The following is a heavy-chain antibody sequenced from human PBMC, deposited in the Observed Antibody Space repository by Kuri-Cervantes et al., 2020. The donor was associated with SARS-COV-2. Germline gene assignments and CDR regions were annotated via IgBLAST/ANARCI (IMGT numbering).Heavy chain of an antibody. CDR2: IYYSGST. Sequence: SETLSLTCIVSGVAIDSNSYYWVWIRQPPGKGLEWIGGIYYSGSTYHNPSLKSRVTLSADTSKNQFSLKLTSVTAADTAVYYCATHAREGPNRGVNDDAFDIWGQGTMVTVSS. V-gene: IGHV4-39*01. CDR3: ATHAREGPNRGVNDDAFDI. D-gene: IGHD3-10*01. CDR1: GVAIDSNSYY. J-gene: IGHJ3*02.